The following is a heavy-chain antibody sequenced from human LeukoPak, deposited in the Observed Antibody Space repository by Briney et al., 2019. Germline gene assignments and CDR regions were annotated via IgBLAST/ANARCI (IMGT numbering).Heavy chain of an antibody. CDR2: ISSSSSYI. Sequence: GGSLRLSCAASGFTFSNYDMTWIRQAPGKGLEWVSSISSSSSYIYYADSVKGRFTISRDNAKNSLYLQMNSLRAEDTAVYYCARDLLYYDSSGYEHWGQGTLVTVSS. J-gene: IGHJ1*01. CDR3: ARDLLYYDSSGYEH. V-gene: IGHV3-21*01. D-gene: IGHD3-22*01. CDR1: GFTFSNYD.